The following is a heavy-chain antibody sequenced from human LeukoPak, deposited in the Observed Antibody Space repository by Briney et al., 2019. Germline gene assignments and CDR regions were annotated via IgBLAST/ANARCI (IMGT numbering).Heavy chain of an antibody. D-gene: IGHD3-10*01. J-gene: IGHJ4*02. Sequence: ASVKVSCKASGYTFTSYAMHWVRQAPGQRLEWMGWINAGNGNTKYSQKFQGRVTITRDTSASTAYMELSSLRSEDTAVYYCARAEYYYGSGSQPSDYWGQGTLVTVSS. CDR1: GYTFTSYA. CDR3: ARAEYYYGSGSQPSDY. V-gene: IGHV1-3*01. CDR2: INAGNGNT.